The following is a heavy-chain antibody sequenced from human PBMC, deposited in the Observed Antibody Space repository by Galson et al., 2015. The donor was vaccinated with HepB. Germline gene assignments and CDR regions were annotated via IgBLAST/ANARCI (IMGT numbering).Heavy chain of an antibody. CDR3: ARDRHCSSTSCLLYGMDV. J-gene: IGHJ6*02. CDR1: GFTFSSYA. D-gene: IGHD2-2*01. V-gene: IGHV3-30-3*01. CDR2: ISYDGSNK. Sequence: SLRLSCAASGFTFSSYAMHWVRQAPGKGLEWVAVISYDGSNKYYADSVKGRFTISRDNSKNTLYLQMNSLRAEDTAVYYCARDRHCSSTSCLLYGMDVWGQGTTVTVSS.